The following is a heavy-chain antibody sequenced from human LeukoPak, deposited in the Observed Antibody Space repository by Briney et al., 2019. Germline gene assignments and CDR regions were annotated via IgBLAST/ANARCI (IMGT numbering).Heavy chain of an antibody. V-gene: IGHV1-2*02. J-gene: IGHJ3*02. CDR1: GYTLTDYY. D-gene: IGHD3-10*01. CDR3: ARKPSFGSVAFDI. Sequence: ASVKVSCKASGYTLTDYYIHWVRQAPGQGLEWMGWINPNSGGRNYAQKFQGRVTMTRDTSINTAYVEVSGLRSDDTAVYYCARKPSFGSVAFDIRGQGTMVTVSS. CDR2: INPNSGGR.